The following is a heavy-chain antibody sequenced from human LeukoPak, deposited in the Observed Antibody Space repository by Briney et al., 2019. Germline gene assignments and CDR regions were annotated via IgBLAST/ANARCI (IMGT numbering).Heavy chain of an antibody. D-gene: IGHD3-3*01. CDR3: ARDGRYYDFWSGYQRSDAFDI. CDR2: ICSSSSYI. Sequence: GGSLRLSCAASGFTFSSYSMNWVRQAPGKGLEWVSSICSSSSYIYYADSVKGRFTISRDNAKNSLYLQMNSLRAEDTAVYYCARDGRYYDFWSGYQRSDAFDIWGQGTMVTVSS. V-gene: IGHV3-21*01. J-gene: IGHJ3*02. CDR1: GFTFSSYS.